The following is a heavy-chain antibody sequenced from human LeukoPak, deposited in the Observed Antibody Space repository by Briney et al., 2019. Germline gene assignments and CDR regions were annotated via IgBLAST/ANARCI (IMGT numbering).Heavy chain of an antibody. D-gene: IGHD3-22*01. CDR1: GYTFTGYY. Sequence: ASVKVSCKASGYTFTGYYMHWVRQAPGQGLEWMGRINPNSGGTNYAQKFQGRVTMTRDTSISTAYMELSRLRSDDTAVYCCARGNSSGYLNYFDYWGQGTLVTVSS. J-gene: IGHJ4*02. CDR3: ARGNSSGYLNYFDY. CDR2: INPNSGGT. V-gene: IGHV1-2*06.